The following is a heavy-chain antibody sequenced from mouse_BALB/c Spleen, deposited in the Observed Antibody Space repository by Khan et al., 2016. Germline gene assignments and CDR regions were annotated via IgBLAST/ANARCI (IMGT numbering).Heavy chain of an antibody. Sequence: EVELVESGGGLVKPGGSLKLSCAVSGFTFSSYAMSWVRQTPEKRLEWVASISSGGNTFYPDSLKGRFTISRDNARNILYLQMSSSVSEDTAMYYCTRGITTVVDDFNYWGQGTTLTVSS. CDR1: GFTFSSYA. J-gene: IGHJ2*01. CDR2: ISSGGNT. V-gene: IGHV5-6-5*01. CDR3: TRGITTVVDDFNY. D-gene: IGHD1-1*01.